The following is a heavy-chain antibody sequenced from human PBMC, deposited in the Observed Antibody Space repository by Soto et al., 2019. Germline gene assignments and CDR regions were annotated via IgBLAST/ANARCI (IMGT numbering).Heavy chain of an antibody. J-gene: IGHJ4*02. CDR1: AFPFTSYT. CDR3: ARVGAWFGEFDYFDY. Sequence: GSLRLSCAASAFPFTSYTMNWVRQAPGEGLVWVSSISRFSTDIYYADSVRGRFTISRDNARNSVFLQMDSLRAEDTAVYYCARVGAWFGEFDYFDYWGQGTPVTVSS. D-gene: IGHD3-10*01. V-gene: IGHV3-21*01. CDR2: ISRFSTDI.